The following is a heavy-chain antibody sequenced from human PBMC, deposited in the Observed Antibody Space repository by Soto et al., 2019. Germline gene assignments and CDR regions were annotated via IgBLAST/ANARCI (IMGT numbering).Heavy chain of an antibody. J-gene: IGHJ6*02. D-gene: IGHD3-3*01. Sequence: SETLSLTCTVSGASIHSSYYWGSIRQPPGKGLEWIGTLYYSGSTHYNPSLMSRVTISANTSKNQFSLKLSSVTAADTALYYCARLVTIFGVVIRMDVWGQGTTVT. V-gene: IGHV4-39*01. CDR1: GASIHSSYY. CDR2: LYYSGST. CDR3: ARLVTIFGVVIRMDV.